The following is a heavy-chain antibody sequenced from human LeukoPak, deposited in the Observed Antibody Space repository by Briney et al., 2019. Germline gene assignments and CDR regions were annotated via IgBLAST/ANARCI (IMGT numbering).Heavy chain of an antibody. CDR2: INPSDGGR. V-gene: IGHV1-46*01. D-gene: IGHD1-1*01. CDR1: GSTFTHYY. CDR3: ARGTTRSAWGDY. Sequence: ASVKVSCKAFGSTFTHYYMHWVRQAPGQGLEWMGIINPSDGGRTYSQKFQGRVTMTRDTSTSTVYMELSSLRAEDTAVYFCARGTTRSAWGDYWGQGTLVTVPS. J-gene: IGHJ4*02.